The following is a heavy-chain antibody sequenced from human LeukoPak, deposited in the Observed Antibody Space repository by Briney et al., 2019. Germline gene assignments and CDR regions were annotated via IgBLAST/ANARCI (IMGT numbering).Heavy chain of an antibody. CDR3: ARRESGTSGRYYFDY. V-gene: IGHV3-53*01. CDR1: GFTVSSNY. D-gene: IGHD3-10*01. J-gene: IGHJ4*02. Sequence: GGSLRLSCAASGFTVSSNYMSWVRQAPGKGLEWVSVIYSGGTTYHADSVKGRFTISRDNSKNTLYLQMNSLRAEDTAVYYCARRESGTSGRYYFDYWGQGALVTVSS. CDR2: IYSGGTT.